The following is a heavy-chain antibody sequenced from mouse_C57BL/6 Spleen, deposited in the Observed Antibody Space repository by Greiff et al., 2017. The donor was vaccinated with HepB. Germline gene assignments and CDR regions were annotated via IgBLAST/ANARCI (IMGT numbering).Heavy chain of an antibody. CDR1: GYTFTSYW. D-gene: IGHD2-4*01. CDR3: ARDYDGGVWFAY. V-gene: IGHV1-69*01. CDR2: IDPSDSYT. J-gene: IGHJ3*01. Sequence: QVQLQQPGAELVMPGASVKLSCKASGYTFTSYWMHWVKQRPGQGLEWIGEIDPSDSYTNYNQKFKGKSTLTVDKSSSTAYMQLSSLTSEDSAVYYCARDYDGGVWFAYWGQGTLVTVSA.